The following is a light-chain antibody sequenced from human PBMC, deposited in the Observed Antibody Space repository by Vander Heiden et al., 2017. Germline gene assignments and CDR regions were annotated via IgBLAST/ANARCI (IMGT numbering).Light chain of an antibody. CDR2: QDT. CDR1: KLGDKY. CDR3: QAWDSSIVV. Sequence: SYELTPPPSVSVSPGQTASITCSGDKLGDKYASWYQQRPGQSPVLVIYQDTKRPSGSPERFSGSNSGNTATLTISGTQAMDEADYYCQAWDSSIVVFGGGTKLTVL. V-gene: IGLV3-1*01. J-gene: IGLJ3*02.